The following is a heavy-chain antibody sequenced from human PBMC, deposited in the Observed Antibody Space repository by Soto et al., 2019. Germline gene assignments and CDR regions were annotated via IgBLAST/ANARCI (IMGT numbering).Heavy chain of an antibody. D-gene: IGHD6-19*01. CDR1: GGTFSSYA. V-gene: IGHV1-69*13. J-gene: IGHJ6*02. Sequence: SVKVSCKASGGTFSSYAISWVRQAPGQGLEWMGGIIPIFGTANYAQKFQGRVTITADESTSTAYMELSSLRSEDTAVYYCARSSNGGIAVAGTAYYYGMDVWGQGTTVTVSS. CDR2: IIPIFGTA. CDR3: ARSSNGGIAVAGTAYYYGMDV.